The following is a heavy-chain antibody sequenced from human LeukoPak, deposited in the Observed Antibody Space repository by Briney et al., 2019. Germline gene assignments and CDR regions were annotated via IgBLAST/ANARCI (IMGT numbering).Heavy chain of an antibody. V-gene: IGHV3-30-3*01. CDR1: GFTFSSYA. CDR2: ISYDGSNK. D-gene: IGHD5/OR15-5a*01. Sequence: GGSLRLSCAASGFTFSSYAMHWVRQAPGKGLEWVAVISYDGSNKYYADSVKGRFTISRDNSKNTLYLQMNSLRAEDTAVYYCARGGQVFYWGQGTLVTVSS. J-gene: IGHJ4*02. CDR3: ARGGQVFY.